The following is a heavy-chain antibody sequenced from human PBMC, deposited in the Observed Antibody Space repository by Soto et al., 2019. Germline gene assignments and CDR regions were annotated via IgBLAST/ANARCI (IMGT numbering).Heavy chain of an antibody. CDR2: IYSGGST. CDR3: ARVDLGYDAFDI. CDR1: SYG. Sequence: SYGMHWVRQAPGKGLEWVSVIYSGGSTYYADSVKGRFTISRDNSKNTLYLQMNSLRAEDTAVYYCARVDLGYDAFDIWGQGTMVTVS. V-gene: IGHV3-66*01. D-gene: IGHD3-22*01. J-gene: IGHJ3*02.